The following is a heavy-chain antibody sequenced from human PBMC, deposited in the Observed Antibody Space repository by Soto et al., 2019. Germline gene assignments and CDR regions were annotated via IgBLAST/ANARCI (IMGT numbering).Heavy chain of an antibody. V-gene: IGHV1-18*01. J-gene: IGHJ4*02. CDR2: ISAYNGNT. CDR1: GYTFTSYG. CDR3: ARDKGYYYDSSGYYSFDY. D-gene: IGHD3-22*01. Sequence: ASVKVSCKASGYTFTSYGISWVRQAPGQGLEWMGWISAYNGNTNYAQKLQGRVTMTTDTSTSTAYMELRSLRSDDTAVYYCARDKGYYYDSSGYYSFDYWGQGTLVTVSS.